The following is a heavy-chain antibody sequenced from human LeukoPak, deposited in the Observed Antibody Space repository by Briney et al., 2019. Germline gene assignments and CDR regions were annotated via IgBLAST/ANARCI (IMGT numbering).Heavy chain of an antibody. V-gene: IGHV1-24*01. D-gene: IGHD3-9*01. J-gene: IGHJ3*02. CDR3: AKLRYFDWSRTDAFDI. Sequence: ASVKVSCKVSGYTLTELSMHWVRQPPGKGLEWMGGFDPEDGETIYAQKFQGRVTMTEDTSTDTAYMELSSLRSEDTAVYYCAKLRYFDWSRTDAFDIWGQGTMVTVSS. CDR1: GYTLTELS. CDR2: FDPEDGET.